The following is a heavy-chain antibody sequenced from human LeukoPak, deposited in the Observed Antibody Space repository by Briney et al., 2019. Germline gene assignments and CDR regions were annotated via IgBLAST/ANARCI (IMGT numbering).Heavy chain of an antibody. V-gene: IGHV4-59*01. J-gene: IGHJ4*02. CDR3: ARDLLSTAGYFDY. CDR1: GGSISSYY. Sequence: PSETLSLTCTVSGGSISSYYWSWIRQPPGKGLEWIGYIYYSGSTNYNPSLKSRVTISVDTSKNQFSLNRSSQTAAYTAVYYCARDLLSTAGYFDYWGQGTLVTVSS. CDR2: IYYSGST. D-gene: IGHD6-19*01.